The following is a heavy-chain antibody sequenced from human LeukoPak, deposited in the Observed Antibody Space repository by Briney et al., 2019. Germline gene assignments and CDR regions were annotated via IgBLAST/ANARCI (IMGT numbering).Heavy chain of an antibody. D-gene: IGHD5-12*01. CDR3: ARGGYSDY. CDR2: INHRGST. J-gene: IGHJ4*02. Sequence: PSETLSLTCAVYGGSFSGYYWSWIRQPPGKGLEWIGEINHRGSTNYNPSLKSRVTISVDTSKNQFSHKLSSVTAADTAVYYCARGGYSDYWGQGTLVTVSS. CDR1: GGSFSGYY. V-gene: IGHV4-34*01.